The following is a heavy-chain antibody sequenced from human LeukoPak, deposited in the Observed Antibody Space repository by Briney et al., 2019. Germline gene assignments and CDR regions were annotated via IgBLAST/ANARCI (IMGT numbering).Heavy chain of an antibody. Sequence: GGSLGLSCAASGFTFSSYWMSWVRQAPGKGLEWVASISTSSSYIFYADSVKGRFTISRDNPKKSTYLQINSLRAEDTAVYFCVRNRYGYGSGGYSPEHFHHWGQGTLVTVSS. CDR1: GFTFSSYW. CDR2: ISTSSSYI. J-gene: IGHJ1*01. D-gene: IGHD2-15*01. CDR3: VRNRYGYGSGGYSPEHFHH. V-gene: IGHV3-21*01.